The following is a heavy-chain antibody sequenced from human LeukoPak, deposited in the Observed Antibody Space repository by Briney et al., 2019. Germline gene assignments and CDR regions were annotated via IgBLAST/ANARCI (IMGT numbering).Heavy chain of an antibody. CDR1: GFTFSSYA. CDR2: ISGSGGST. V-gene: IGHV3-23*01. D-gene: IGHD4-23*01. J-gene: IGHJ4*02. Sequence: SGGSLRLSCAASGFTFSSYALSWVRQAPGKGLEWVSTISGSGGSTYYADSVRGRFTISRDNSKNTLYLQMNSLRAEDTAVYYRAKPSYMVVTLVKLCLDYWGQGTLVTVSS. CDR3: AKPSYMVVTLVKLCLDY.